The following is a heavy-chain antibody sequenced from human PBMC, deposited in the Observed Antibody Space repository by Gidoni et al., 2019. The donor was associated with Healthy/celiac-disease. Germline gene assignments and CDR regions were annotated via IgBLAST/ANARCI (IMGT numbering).Heavy chain of an antibody. D-gene: IGHD3-3*01. CDR3: AHINIPLYYDFWSGYYTSFDY. Sequence: QITLKESGPTLVKPTQTLTLTCTFSGFSLSTRGVGVGWIRQPPGKALEWLALIYWNDDKRYSPSLKSRLTITKDTSKNQVVLTMTNMDPVDTATYYCAHINIPLYYDFWSGYYTSFDYWGQGTLVTVSS. CDR2: IYWNDDK. V-gene: IGHV2-5*01. J-gene: IGHJ4*02. CDR1: GFSLSTRGVG.